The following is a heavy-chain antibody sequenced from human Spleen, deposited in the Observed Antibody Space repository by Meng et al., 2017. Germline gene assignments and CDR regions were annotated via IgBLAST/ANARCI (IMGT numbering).Heavy chain of an antibody. CDR3: ARGPTTMAHDFDY. V-gene: IGHV4-34*01. Sequence: QGQLQQWGAGLVKPSETLSLPCVVSGGSFSDYYWSWIRQPPGKGLEWIGEINHSGSTNYNPSLESRATISVDTSQNNLSLKLSYVTAADSAVYYCARGPTTMAHDFDYWGQGTLVTVSS. CDR1: GGSFSDYY. D-gene: IGHD4-11*01. J-gene: IGHJ4*02. CDR2: INHSGST.